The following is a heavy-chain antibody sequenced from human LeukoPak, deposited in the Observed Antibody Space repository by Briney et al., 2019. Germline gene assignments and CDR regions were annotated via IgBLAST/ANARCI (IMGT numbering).Heavy chain of an antibody. V-gene: IGHV4-4*02. D-gene: IGHD5-12*01. Sequence: SETLSLTCAVSSGSISSSTWWSWVRQPPGKGLEWIGEINHSGSTHYTPSLKSRVTISVDTSDNKFSLKMISVTAADAAVYYCALGYDDIWELWGRGTLVTVSS. J-gene: IGHJ4*02. CDR1: SGSISSSTW. CDR3: ALGYDDIWEL. CDR2: INHSGST.